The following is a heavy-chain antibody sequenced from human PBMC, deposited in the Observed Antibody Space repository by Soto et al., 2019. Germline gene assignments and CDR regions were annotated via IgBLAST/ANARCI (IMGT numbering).Heavy chain of an antibody. CDR1: GFTFSSYA. D-gene: IGHD5-18*01. V-gene: IGHV3-23*01. CDR2: ISGSGGST. CDR3: AKLRYSYGYSRFHDAFDI. Sequence: GGSLRLSCAASGFTFSSYAMSWVRQAPGKGLEWVSAISGSGGSTYYADSVKGRFTISRDNSKNTLYLQMNSLRAEDTAVYYCAKLRYSYGYSRFHDAFDIWGQGTMVTVSS. J-gene: IGHJ3*02.